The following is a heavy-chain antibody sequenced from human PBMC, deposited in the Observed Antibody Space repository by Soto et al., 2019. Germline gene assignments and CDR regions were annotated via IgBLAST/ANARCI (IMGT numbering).Heavy chain of an antibody. CDR3: ARGSDSSFDY. CDR2: TYYRSKWYN. V-gene: IGHV6-1*01. CDR1: GDSVSSNSVA. Sequence: SQTLSLTCVISGDSVSSNSVAWNWIRQSPARGPEWLGRTYYRSKWYNDYAASMKSRISINPDTSKNQFSLQLNSVTPEDTAVYYCARGSDSSFDYWGQGSQVTVSS. J-gene: IGHJ4*02. D-gene: IGHD2-21*02.